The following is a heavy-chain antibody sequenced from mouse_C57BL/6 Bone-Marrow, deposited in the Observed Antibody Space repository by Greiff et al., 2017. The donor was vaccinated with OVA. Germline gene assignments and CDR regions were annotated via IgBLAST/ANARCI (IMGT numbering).Heavy chain of an antibody. Sequence: EVKLQESGGGLVQPGGSMKLSCAASGFTFSDSWMDWVRQSPEKGLEWVAEIRNKANNHATYYAESVKGRFTISRDDSKSSVYLQMNSLRAEDTGIYYCTRGYGYDGGFAYWGQGTLVTVSA. D-gene: IGHD2-2*01. CDR3: TRGYGYDGGFAY. J-gene: IGHJ3*01. V-gene: IGHV6-6*01. CDR1: GFTFSDSW. CDR2: IRNKANNHAT.